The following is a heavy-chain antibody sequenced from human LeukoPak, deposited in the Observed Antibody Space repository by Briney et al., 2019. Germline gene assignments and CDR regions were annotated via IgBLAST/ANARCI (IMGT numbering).Heavy chain of an antibody. CDR3: ARLKYSSGWYPYYYFMDV. D-gene: IGHD6-19*01. V-gene: IGHV4-59*12. Sequence: PSETLSLTCTVSGGSISSYYWSWIRQPPGKGLEWIGYIYFSGSTNYNPSLKSRVTISVDTSKIQFSLELTSVTAADTAVYYCARLKYSSGWYPYYYFMDVWGNGTTVTISS. CDR1: GGSISSYY. J-gene: IGHJ6*03. CDR2: IYFSGST.